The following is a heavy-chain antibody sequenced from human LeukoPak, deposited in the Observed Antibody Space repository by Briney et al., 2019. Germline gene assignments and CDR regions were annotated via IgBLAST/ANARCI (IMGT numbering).Heavy chain of an antibody. CDR2: INPNSGGT. CDR3: ARGDIYFDY. J-gene: IGHJ4*02. V-gene: IGHV1-2*02. CDR1: GYTFTAYY. Sequence: ASVKVSCKASGYTFTAYYMYWVRQAPGQGLEWMGWINPNSGGTNYAQNFQVRVTMTRDTSISTAYMELSRLTSDDTAVYYCARGDIYFDYWGQGTLVTVSS.